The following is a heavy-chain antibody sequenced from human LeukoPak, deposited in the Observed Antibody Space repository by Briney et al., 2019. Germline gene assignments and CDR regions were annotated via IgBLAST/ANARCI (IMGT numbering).Heavy chain of an antibody. D-gene: IGHD3-10*01. V-gene: IGHV4-59*08. CDR3: ARHGAQGRAGDYYYMDV. CDR1: GGSISSYY. CDR2: IYYSGST. Sequence: SETLSLTCTVSGGSISSYYWSWIRQPPGKGLEWIGYIYYSGSTNYNPSLKSRVTISVDTSKNQFSLKLSSVTAADTAVYYCARHGAQGRAGDYYYMDVWGKGTTVTVSS. J-gene: IGHJ6*03.